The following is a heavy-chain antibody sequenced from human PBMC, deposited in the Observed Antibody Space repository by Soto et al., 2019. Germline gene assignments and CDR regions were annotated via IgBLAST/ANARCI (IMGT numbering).Heavy chain of an antibody. CDR2: ISAYNGNT. CDR1: CYTFTSYG. Sequence: GASVKVSCEASCYTFTSYGISWVRQAPGQGLEWMGWISAYNGNTNYAQKLQGRVTMTTDTSTSTAYMELRSLRSDDTAVYYCARDQAPYGGNPNWFDPWGQGTLVTVSS. D-gene: IGHD4-17*01. CDR3: ARDQAPYGGNPNWFDP. V-gene: IGHV1-18*04. J-gene: IGHJ5*02.